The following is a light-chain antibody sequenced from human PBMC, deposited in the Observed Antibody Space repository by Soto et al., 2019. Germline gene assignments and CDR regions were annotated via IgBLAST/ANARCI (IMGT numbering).Light chain of an antibody. J-gene: IGKJ2*01. CDR2: WAS. Sequence: DIVMTQSPDSLAVSLGERATINCKSSQSVLSSSDRRNYLAWYQQKPGQPPKLLIFWASTRESGVPDRFSGSGSETAFTLTISSLQAEDVAVYYCQQYYATPLTFGQWTKLEIK. CDR3: QQYYATPLT. V-gene: IGKV4-1*01. CDR1: QSVLSSSDRRNY.